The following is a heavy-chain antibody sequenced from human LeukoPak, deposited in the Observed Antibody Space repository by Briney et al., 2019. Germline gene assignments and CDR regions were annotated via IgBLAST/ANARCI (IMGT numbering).Heavy chain of an antibody. V-gene: IGHV3-23*01. Sequence: GGSLRLSCAASGFTFSSYAMSWARQPPGKGLEWVSDISGGGGSTYYADSVKGRFTISRDNSKNTLYLQMNSLRAEDTAVYYCAGGGYGDYYYFDYWGQGTLVTVSS. CDR2: ISGGGGST. CDR1: GFTFSSYA. J-gene: IGHJ4*02. CDR3: AGGGYGDYYYFDY. D-gene: IGHD4-17*01.